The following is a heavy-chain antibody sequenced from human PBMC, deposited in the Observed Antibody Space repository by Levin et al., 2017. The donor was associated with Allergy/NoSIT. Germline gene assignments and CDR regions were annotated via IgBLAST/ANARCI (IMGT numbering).Heavy chain of an antibody. J-gene: IGHJ4*02. CDR3: AKDIPLSAARTFES. Sequence: SGGSLRLSCAASGFTFRDVWLTWVRQSPGKGLEWVGRIIDKNNGETTDYAAPVKGRFTISRDDSKNMLYLQMNSLKTEDTAVYYCAKDIPLSAARTFESWGQGILVTVSS. CDR1: GFTFRDVW. CDR2: IIDKNNGETT. D-gene: IGHD2-15*01. V-gene: IGHV3-15*01.